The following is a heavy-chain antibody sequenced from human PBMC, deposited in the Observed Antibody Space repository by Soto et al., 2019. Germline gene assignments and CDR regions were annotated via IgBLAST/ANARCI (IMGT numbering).Heavy chain of an antibody. V-gene: IGHV3-23*01. CDR2: ISGSGGST. Sequence: GGSLRLSCAASGFTFSSYAMSWVRQAPGKGLEWVSAISGSGGSTYYADSVKGRFTISRDNSKNTLYLQMNSLRAEDTAVYYCAKDLSSDQYDILTGYYIRPISGMDVWGQGTMVTVSS. CDR3: AKDLSSDQYDILTGYYIRPISGMDV. CDR1: GFTFSSYA. D-gene: IGHD3-9*01. J-gene: IGHJ6*02.